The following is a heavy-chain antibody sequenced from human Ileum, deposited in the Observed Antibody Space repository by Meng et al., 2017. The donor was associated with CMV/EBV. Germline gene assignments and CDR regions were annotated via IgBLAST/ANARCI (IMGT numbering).Heavy chain of an antibody. J-gene: IGHJ4*02. CDR3: GRVRWSGYSYYFDY. CDR2: INSDGSST. CDR1: GFTFSSYW. Sequence: GESLKISCAASGFTFSSYWMHWVRQAPGKGLVWVSRINSDGSSTSYADSVKGRFTISRDNAKNTLYLQMNSLRAEDTAVYYCGRVRWSGYSYYFDYWGQGTLVTVSS. D-gene: IGHD3-3*01. V-gene: IGHV3-74*01.